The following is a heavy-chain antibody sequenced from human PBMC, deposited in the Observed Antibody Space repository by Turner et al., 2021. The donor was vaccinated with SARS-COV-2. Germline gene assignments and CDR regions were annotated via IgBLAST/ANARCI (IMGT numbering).Heavy chain of an antibody. V-gene: IGHV3-21*01. J-gene: IGHJ6*02. CDR3: ASIAAADPKYYHYYGMDV. CDR2: IRSSSSYI. Sequence: EVQLVESGGGLVKPGRSLRLSRDACGFTLSSYSMNWVRQAPGKGLKWVSSIRSSSSYIYYADSVKGRFTISRDKAKNSLYLQMNSLRAEDTAVYYCASIAAADPKYYHYYGMDVWGQGTTVTVSS. D-gene: IGHD6-13*01. CDR1: GFTLSSYS.